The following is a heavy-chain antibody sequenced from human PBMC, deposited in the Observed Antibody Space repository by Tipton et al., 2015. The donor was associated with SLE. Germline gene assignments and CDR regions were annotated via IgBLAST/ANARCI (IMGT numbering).Heavy chain of an antibody. V-gene: IGHV3-74*03. CDR3: TRDLKQLLPDYYAIDV. Sequence: SLRLSCAASGFTFSDSYMSWVRQAPGKGLVLVSRINSDGSTTAYADSVRGRFTISRDNPKKTIYLQMNSLRAEDTALYYCTRDLKQLLPDYYAIDVWGQGTTVTVSS. D-gene: IGHD4-11*01. CDR1: GFTFSDSY. J-gene: IGHJ6*02. CDR2: INSDGSTT.